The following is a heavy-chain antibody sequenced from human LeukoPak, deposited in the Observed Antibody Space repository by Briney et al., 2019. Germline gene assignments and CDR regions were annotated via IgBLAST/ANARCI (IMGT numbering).Heavy chain of an antibody. V-gene: IGHV3-53*01. CDR2: IYSGGST. CDR1: GFTVSSNY. Sequence: GGSLRLSCAASGFTVSSNYMSWVRQAPGKGLEWVSVIYSGGSTYYADSVKGRFTISRDNSKNTLYLQMNSLRAEDTAVYYCARVGSMYSSSWHYFDDWGQGTLVTVSS. CDR3: ARVGSMYSSSWHYFDD. D-gene: IGHD6-13*01. J-gene: IGHJ4*02.